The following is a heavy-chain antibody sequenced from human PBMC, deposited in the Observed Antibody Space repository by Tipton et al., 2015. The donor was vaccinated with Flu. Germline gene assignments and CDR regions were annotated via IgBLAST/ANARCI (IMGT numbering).Heavy chain of an antibody. Sequence: TLSLTCIVSGYSISSGYYWGWIRQPPGKGLEWIGSIYHTGSTYYNPSLKSRVTISVDTSKNQFSLKLSSVTAADTAVYYCARGGDISDVWGQGTTVTVSS. CDR1: GYSISSGYY. V-gene: IGHV4-38-2*02. D-gene: IGHD2-15*01. J-gene: IGHJ6*02. CDR3: ARGGDISDV. CDR2: IYHTGST.